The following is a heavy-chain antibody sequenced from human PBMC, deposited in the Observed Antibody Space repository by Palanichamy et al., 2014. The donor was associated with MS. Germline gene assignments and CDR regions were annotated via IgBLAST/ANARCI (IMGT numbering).Heavy chain of an antibody. J-gene: IGHJ4*02. D-gene: IGHD3-22*01. Sequence: TLKESGPTLVKPTQTLTLICTFSGFSLSTTGVGVGWIRQPPGKALEWLALIYWDDDKRHSPSLKSRLTITKDTPKNQVVLTMTNMDPVDTATYYCAHRGGDSSGYSLFDYWGQGTLVTVSS. CDR1: GFSLSTTGVG. V-gene: IGHV2-5*02. CDR2: IYWDDDK. CDR3: AHRGGDSSGYSLFDY.